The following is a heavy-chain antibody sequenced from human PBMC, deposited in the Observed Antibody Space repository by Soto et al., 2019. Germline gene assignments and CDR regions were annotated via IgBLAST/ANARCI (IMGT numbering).Heavy chain of an antibody. CDR2: ISSSSSYI. J-gene: IGHJ5*02. CDR3: ARDFPPWTIELKTNWFDP. Sequence: GGSLRLSCAASGFTFSSYSMNWVRQAPGKGLEWVSSISSSSSYIYYADSVKGRFTISRDNAKNSLYLQMNSLRAEDTAVYYCARDFPPWTIELKTNWFDPWGQGTLVTVSS. V-gene: IGHV3-21*01. D-gene: IGHD1-7*01. CDR1: GFTFSSYS.